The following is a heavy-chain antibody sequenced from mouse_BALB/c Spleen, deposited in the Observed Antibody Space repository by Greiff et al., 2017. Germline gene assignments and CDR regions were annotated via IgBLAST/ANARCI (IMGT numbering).Heavy chain of an antibody. V-gene: IGHV1S29*02. D-gene: IGHD2-4*01. CDR2: IYPYNGGT. CDR1: GYTFTDYN. CDR3: ASPFYYDFAWFAY. Sequence: VQLQQSGPELVKPGASVKISCKASGYTFTDYNMHWVKQSHGKSLEWIGYIYPYNGGTGYNQKFKSKATLTVDNSSSTAYMELRSLTSEDSAVYYCASPFYYDFAWFAYWGQGTLVTVSA. J-gene: IGHJ3*01.